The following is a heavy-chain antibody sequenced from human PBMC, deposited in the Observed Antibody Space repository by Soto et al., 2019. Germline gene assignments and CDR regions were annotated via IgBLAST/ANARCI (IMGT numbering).Heavy chain of an antibody. CDR1: GFKFGDHY. CDR3: AGDPFYYASGF. V-gene: IGHV3-11*01. J-gene: IGHJ4*02. CDR2: ISGDGTTQ. Sequence: VGSLRLSCAASGFKFGDHYMTWIRQAPGKGLEWVSKISGDGTTQYYADSVKGRFTVSRDNTKNSLHLQMNRLRAEDTALYYCAGDPFYYASGFWGQGTLVTVSS. D-gene: IGHD3-16*01.